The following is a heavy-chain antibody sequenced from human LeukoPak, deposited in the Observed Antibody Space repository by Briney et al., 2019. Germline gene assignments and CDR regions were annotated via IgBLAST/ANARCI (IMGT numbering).Heavy chain of an antibody. CDR1: GFTFSSYA. CDR2: ISYDESNK. D-gene: IGHD3-16*01. V-gene: IGHV3-30-3*01. J-gene: IGHJ3*02. Sequence: GGSLRLSCAASGFTFSSYAMHWVRQAPGKGLKWVTIISYDESNKYYADSVKGRFTISRDNAKNTLYLHMNSLRGEDTAVYYCARFYGGSAFDIWGQGTMVTVSS. CDR3: ARFYGGSAFDI.